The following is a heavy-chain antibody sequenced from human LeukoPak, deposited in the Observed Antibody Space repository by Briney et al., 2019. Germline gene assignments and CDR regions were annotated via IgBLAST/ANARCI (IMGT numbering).Heavy chain of an antibody. CDR3: AREEELERLGY. V-gene: IGHV4-59*01. D-gene: IGHD1-1*01. CDR1: GGSISSYY. Sequence: PSETLSLTCTVSGGSISSYYWSWIRQPPGKGLEWIGYIYYSGSTNYNPSLKSRVTVSVDASKNQFSLKLSSVTAADTAVYYCAREEELERLGYWGQGTLVTVSS. CDR2: IYYSGST. J-gene: IGHJ4*02.